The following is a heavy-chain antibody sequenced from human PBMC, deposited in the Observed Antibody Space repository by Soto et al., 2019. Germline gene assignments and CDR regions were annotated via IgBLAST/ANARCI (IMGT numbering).Heavy chain of an antibody. CDR2: IYYSGST. CDR1: GGSISSSSYY. J-gene: IGHJ6*02. Sequence: SATLSLTCTVSGGSISSSSYYWGWIRQPPGKGLEWIGSIYYSGSTYYNPSLKSRVTISVDTSKNQFSLKPSSVTAADTAVYYCASSDPGYSSSWYSSGWYRGSYYYYGMDVWGQGTTVTVSS. V-gene: IGHV4-39*01. CDR3: ASSDPGYSSSWYSSGWYRGSYYYYGMDV. D-gene: IGHD6-13*01.